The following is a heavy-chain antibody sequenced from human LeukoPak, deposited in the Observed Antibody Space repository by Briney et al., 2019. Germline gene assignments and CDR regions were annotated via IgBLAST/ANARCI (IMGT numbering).Heavy chain of an antibody. Sequence: GGSLRLSCAASGFTFDDYAMHWVRQAPGKGLEWVSGISWNSGSIGYADSVKGRFTISRDNAKNSLYLQMNSLRAEDTALYYCAKDCYDFWSGSDYWGQGTLVTVPS. V-gene: IGHV3-9*01. CDR1: GFTFDDYA. D-gene: IGHD3-3*01. J-gene: IGHJ4*02. CDR3: AKDCYDFWSGSDY. CDR2: ISWNSGSI.